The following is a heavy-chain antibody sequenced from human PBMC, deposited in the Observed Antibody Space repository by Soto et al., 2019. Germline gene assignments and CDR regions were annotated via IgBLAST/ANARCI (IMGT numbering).Heavy chain of an antibody. J-gene: IGHJ4*02. CDR2: IIPILGTA. V-gene: IGHV1-69*12. D-gene: IGHD6-19*01. CDR3: AIPVPWGSGRTFDY. Sequence: QVQLVQSGAEVKKPGSSVKVSCKASGGTFSSYAISWVRQAPGQGLEWMGGIIPILGTANYAQKFQGRVTVTADESTRTADMELSRLRSEDTAVYYGAIPVPWGSGRTFDYWGMGTLVTVSS. CDR1: GGTFSSYA.